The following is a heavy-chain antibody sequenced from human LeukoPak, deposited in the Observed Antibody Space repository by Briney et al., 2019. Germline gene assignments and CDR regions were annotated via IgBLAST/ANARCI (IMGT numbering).Heavy chain of an antibody. V-gene: IGHV3-7*03. D-gene: IGHD2-2*02. CDR2: IKRDASEK. Sequence: SGGSLRLSCAASGFTFSTYWMSWVSQAPGKGLECVATIKRDASEKYYVDSVKGRFTIFRDDAKSSLYLQMNSLRAEDTAVYFCARVYTGNRWHFDYWGQGTLVTVSS. CDR3: ARVYTGNRWHFDY. J-gene: IGHJ4*02. CDR1: GFTFSTYW.